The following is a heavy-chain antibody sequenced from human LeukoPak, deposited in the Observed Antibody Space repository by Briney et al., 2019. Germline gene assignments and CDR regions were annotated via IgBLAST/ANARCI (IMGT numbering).Heavy chain of an antibody. D-gene: IGHD6-13*01. J-gene: IGHJ3*02. CDR1: GGSISSGGYY. Sequence: SQTLSLTCTVSGGSISSGGYYWSWIRQPPGKGLEWIGYIYHSGSTYYNPSLKSRVTISVDRSKNQFSLKLSSVTAADTAVYYCARMPSSSWYFGAFDIWGQGTMVTVSS. CDR2: IYHSGST. CDR3: ARMPSSSWYFGAFDI. V-gene: IGHV4-30-2*01.